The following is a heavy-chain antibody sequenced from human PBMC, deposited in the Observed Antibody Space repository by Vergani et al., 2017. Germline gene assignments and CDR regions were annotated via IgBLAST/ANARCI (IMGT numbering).Heavy chain of an antibody. Sequence: QVQLVQSGAEVKKPGASVKVSCKASGYTFTGYYMHWVRQAPGQGLEWMGWINPNSGGTNYAQKFQGRVTMTRDTSISTAYMELSRLRSDDTAVYYCARDMTAYQYYYDSSGYYDYWGQETLVTVSS. CDR2: INPNSGGT. J-gene: IGHJ4*02. D-gene: IGHD3-22*01. V-gene: IGHV1-2*02. CDR1: GYTFTGYY. CDR3: ARDMTAYQYYYDSSGYYDY.